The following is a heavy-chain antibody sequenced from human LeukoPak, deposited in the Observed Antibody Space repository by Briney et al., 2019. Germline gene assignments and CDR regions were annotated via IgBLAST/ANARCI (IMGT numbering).Heavy chain of an antibody. J-gene: IGHJ4*02. CDR2: IYSGGAT. V-gene: IGHV3-53*01. CDR3: ARDLSGDGGD. CDR1: GFTVSNNF. D-gene: IGHD2-21*01. Sequence: GGSLSLSCAASGFTVSNNFLAWVRQAPGKGLEWVSLIYSGGATYYADSVKGRFTISRDNSKNTMYLQMNTLRAEDTAVYYCARDLSGDGGDWGQGTMVPVSS.